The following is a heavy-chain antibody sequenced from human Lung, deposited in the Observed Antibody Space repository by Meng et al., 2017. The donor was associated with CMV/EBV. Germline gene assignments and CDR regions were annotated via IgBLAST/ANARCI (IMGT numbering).Heavy chain of an antibody. V-gene: IGHV1-2*02. J-gene: IGHJ4*02. D-gene: IGHD6-19*01. CDR2: VNSNNDAT. CDR1: GFTFSDYY. Sequence: QVQVVQSGAEMKKPGASVKVSCTTSGFTFSDYYIHWVRQAPGQGLEWMGWVNSNNDATNYARKFQGRVSMTRDTSISTAHMELSRLMSDDTAVYYCVRSSGWSLIDYWGQGTLVTVSS. CDR3: VRSSGWSLIDY.